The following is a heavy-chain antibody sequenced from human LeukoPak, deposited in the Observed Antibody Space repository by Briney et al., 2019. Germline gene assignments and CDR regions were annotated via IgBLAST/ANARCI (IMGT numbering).Heavy chain of an antibody. CDR1: GFTFSSYA. V-gene: IGHV3-30*01. D-gene: IGHD2-2*01. CDR3: ARAFGYCSSTSCPLSY. Sequence: AGSLRLSCAASGFTFSSYAMHWVRQAPGKGLEWVAVISYDGSNKYYADSVKGRFTISRDNSKNTLYLQMNSLRAEDTAVYYCARAFGYCSSTSCPLSYWGQGTLVTVSS. J-gene: IGHJ4*02. CDR2: ISYDGSNK.